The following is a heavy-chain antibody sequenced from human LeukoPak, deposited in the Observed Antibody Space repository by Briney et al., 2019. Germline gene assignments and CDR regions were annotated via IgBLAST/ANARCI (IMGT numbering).Heavy chain of an antibody. V-gene: IGHV4-39*07. Sequence: SETLSLTCTVSGGSISYSSYYWGWIRQPPGKGLEWIGSIHYSGSTYYNPSLKSRVTISVDTSKNQFSLKLSSVTAADTAVYYCAREVASLDYWGQGTLVTVSS. CDR2: IHYSGST. CDR1: GGSISYSSYY. J-gene: IGHJ4*02. D-gene: IGHD2-21*01. CDR3: AREVASLDY.